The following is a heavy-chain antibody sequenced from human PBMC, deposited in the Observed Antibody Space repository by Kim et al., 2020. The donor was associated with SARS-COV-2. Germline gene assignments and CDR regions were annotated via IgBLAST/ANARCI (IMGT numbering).Heavy chain of an antibody. J-gene: IGHJ4*02. V-gene: IGHV4-39*07. CDR2: IYYSGST. CDR1: GGSISSSSYY. Sequence: SETLSLTCTVSGGSISSSSYYWGWIRQPPGKGLEWIGSIYYSGSTYYNPSLKSRVTISVDTSKNQFSLKLSSVTAADTAVYYCARQKLQILEWLRPFDYWGQGTLVTVSS. CDR3: ARQKLQILEWLRPFDY. D-gene: IGHD3-3*01.